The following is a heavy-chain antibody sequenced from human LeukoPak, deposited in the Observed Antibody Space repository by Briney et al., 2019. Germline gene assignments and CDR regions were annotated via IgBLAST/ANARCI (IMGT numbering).Heavy chain of an antibody. V-gene: IGHV4-59*01. Sequence: SETLSLTCTVSGGSISSYYWSWIRQPPGKGLEWIGYIYYSGSTNYNPSLKSRVTISVDTSKNQFSLKLSSVTAADTAVYYCARGEWLLRYYYYYCMDVWGKGTTVTVSS. CDR3: ARGEWLLRYYYYYCMDV. D-gene: IGHD3-22*01. J-gene: IGHJ6*03. CDR1: GGSISSYY. CDR2: IYYSGST.